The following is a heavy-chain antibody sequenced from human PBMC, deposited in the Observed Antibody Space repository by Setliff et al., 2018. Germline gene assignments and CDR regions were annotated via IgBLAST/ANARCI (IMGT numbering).Heavy chain of an antibody. Sequence: GESLKISCAASGFTFVNYWMHWVRQAPGEGLVWVSRVNSDGSSTIYADSVKGRFTISRDNAENTLYLQMNSLRPDDTALYYCATGGGQYYDRWGRGTLVTVSS. CDR2: VNSDGSST. V-gene: IGHV3-74*01. J-gene: IGHJ2*01. CDR1: GFTFVNYW. D-gene: IGHD3-16*01. CDR3: ATGGGQYYDR.